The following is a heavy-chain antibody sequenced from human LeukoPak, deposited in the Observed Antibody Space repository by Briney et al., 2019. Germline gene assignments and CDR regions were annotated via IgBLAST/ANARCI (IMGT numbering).Heavy chain of an antibody. V-gene: IGHV1-8*02. CDR1: GYSFSSFD. CDR3: ARLTRYYYGMDV. J-gene: IGHJ6*02. D-gene: IGHD4/OR15-4a*01. Sequence: ASVEISCKASGYSFSSFDINWVRQATGQDPEWMGWMNPNSGNTGYSQRFQGRVVMTRDTSINTAYMELSSLSSEDTAVYYCARLTRYYYGMDVWGQGTTVAVSS. CDR2: MNPNSGNT.